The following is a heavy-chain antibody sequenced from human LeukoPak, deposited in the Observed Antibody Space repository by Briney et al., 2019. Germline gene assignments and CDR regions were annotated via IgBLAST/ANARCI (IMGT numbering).Heavy chain of an antibody. CDR3: AREVAAAGTPYNWFDP. CDR2: IYYSGST. D-gene: IGHD6-13*01. CDR1: GGSISSYY. V-gene: IGHV4-59*01. J-gene: IGHJ5*02. Sequence: SETLSLTCTVSGGSISSYYWSWIRQPPGKGLEGIGYIYYSGSTNYNPSLKSRVTISVDTSKNQFSLKLSSVTAADTAVYYCAREVAAAGTPYNWFDPWGQGTLVTVSS.